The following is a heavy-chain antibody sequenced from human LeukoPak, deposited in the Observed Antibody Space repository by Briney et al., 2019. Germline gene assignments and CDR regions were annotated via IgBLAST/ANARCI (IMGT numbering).Heavy chain of an antibody. CDR3: ARGAHVLMVYAPFDY. CDR2: MSTDGSST. Sequence: GGSLRLSCGASGFTFSSYWMHWVRQAPGKGLVWVSSMSTDGSSTTYAESVRGRFTMSRDNAKNTLYLQMNSLRAEDTAVYYCARGAHVLMVYAPFDYWGQGTLVTVSS. D-gene: IGHD2-8*01. V-gene: IGHV3-74*03. J-gene: IGHJ4*02. CDR1: GFTFSSYW.